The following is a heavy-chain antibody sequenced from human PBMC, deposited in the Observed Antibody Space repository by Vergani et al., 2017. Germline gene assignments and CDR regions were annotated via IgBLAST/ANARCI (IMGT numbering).Heavy chain of an antibody. CDR1: FDSIRNLY. J-gene: IGHJ5*02. CDR2: IHYSENT. D-gene: IGHD6-19*01. Sequence: QVQLQESGPGLVKSSETLSLTCSVSFDSIRNLYCNWIRQPPGKGLEWIGSIHYSENTNYNPSLKTRVTISVDTSKNQFSLTLTSVTAADTAVYYCASDTHSGQRADRWGEEILVTFTS. CDR3: ASDTHSGQRADR. V-gene: IGHV4-59*11.